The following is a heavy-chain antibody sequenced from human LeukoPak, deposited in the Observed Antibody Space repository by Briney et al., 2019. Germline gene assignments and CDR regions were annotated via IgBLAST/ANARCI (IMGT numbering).Heavy chain of an antibody. CDR3: AKRGVVIRVILVGFYKEAYYFDS. J-gene: IGHJ4*02. CDR2: ISGSGGST. V-gene: IGHV3-23*01. CDR1: GFTFSSYA. Sequence: GGSLRLSCAASGFTFSSYAMSWVRQAPGKGLVWVSAISGSGGSTYYADSVKGRFTISRDNAKNTLYLQLNNLRAEDTAVYFCAKRGVVIRVILVGFYKEAYYFDSWGQGALVTVSS. D-gene: IGHD3-22*01.